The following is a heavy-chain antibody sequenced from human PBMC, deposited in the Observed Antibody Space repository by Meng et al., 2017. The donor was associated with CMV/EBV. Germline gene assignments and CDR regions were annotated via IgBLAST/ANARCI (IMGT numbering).Heavy chain of an antibody. CDR2: INHSGST. CDR3: ARANLYYDFWSGKRLYYYGMDV. CDR1: GGSFSGYY. V-gene: IGHV4-34*01. Sequence: GSLRLSCAVYGGSFSGYYWSWIRQPPGKGLEWIGEINHSGSTNYNPSLKSRVTISVDTSKNQFSLKLNSVTAADTAVYYCARANLYYDFWSGKRLYYYGMDVWGQGTTVTVSS. D-gene: IGHD3-3*01. J-gene: IGHJ6*02.